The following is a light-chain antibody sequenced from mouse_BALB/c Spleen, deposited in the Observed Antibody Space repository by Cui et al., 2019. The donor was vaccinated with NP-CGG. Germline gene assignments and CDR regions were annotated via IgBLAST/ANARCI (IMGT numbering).Light chain of an antibody. CDR3: ALWYSNHWV. Sequence: AVVPQASPLTTSPGETVTLTCRSSTGAVTTTNYANWVREKPDHLFTGLIGGTNNRAPGVPARFSGSLIGDKAALTITGAQTEDEAIYFCALWYSNHWVFGGGTKLTVL. J-gene: IGLJ1*01. CDR2: GTN. CDR1: TGAVTTTNY. V-gene: IGLV1*01.